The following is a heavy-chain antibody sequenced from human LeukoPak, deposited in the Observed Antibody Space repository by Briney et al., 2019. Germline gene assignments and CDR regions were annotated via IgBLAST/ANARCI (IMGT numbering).Heavy chain of an antibody. J-gene: IGHJ5*02. Sequence: GASVKVSCKASGGTFSSYAISWVRQAPGQGLEWMGGIIPIFGTANYAQKFQGRVTITTDESTSTAYMELSSLRSEDTAVYYCARDGIAAAASNWFDPWGQGTLVTVSS. CDR3: ARDGIAAAASNWFDP. V-gene: IGHV1-69*05. D-gene: IGHD6-13*01. CDR1: GGTFSSYA. CDR2: IIPIFGTA.